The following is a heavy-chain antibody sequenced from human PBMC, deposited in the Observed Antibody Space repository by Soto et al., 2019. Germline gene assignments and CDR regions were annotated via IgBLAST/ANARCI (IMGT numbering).Heavy chain of an antibody. CDR3: ASAPIYCSGGSCYGSYFDY. V-gene: IGHV1-69*01. D-gene: IGHD2-15*01. Sequence: QVQLVQSGAEVKKPGSSVKVSCKASGGTFSSYAISWVRQAPGQGLEWMGGIIPIFGTANYAQKFQGRVTITADESTSTACMELSSLRSEDTAVYYCASAPIYCSGGSCYGSYFDYWGQGTLVTVSS. CDR1: GGTFSSYA. CDR2: IIPIFGTA. J-gene: IGHJ4*02.